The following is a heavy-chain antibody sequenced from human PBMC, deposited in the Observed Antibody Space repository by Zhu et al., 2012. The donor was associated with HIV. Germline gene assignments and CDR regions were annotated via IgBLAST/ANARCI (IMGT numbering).Heavy chain of an antibody. Sequence: QVQLLGSGPGLVKPSETLSLMCNVSGGSISGYYWSWIRQVPGKGLEWIGYIYSSGITNYDPSLKSRVTMSIDTSKNHFSLKLNSVTAADTAVYYCARSSRLYFGDPGAFDIWGPRRHVVAVSS. CDR1: GGSISGYY. V-gene: IGHV4-4*09. J-gene: IGHJ3*02. CDR2: IYSSGIT. CDR3: ARSSRLYFGDPGAFDI. D-gene: IGHD3-10*01.